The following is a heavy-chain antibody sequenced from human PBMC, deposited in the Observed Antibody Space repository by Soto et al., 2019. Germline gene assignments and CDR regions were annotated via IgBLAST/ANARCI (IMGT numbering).Heavy chain of an antibody. J-gene: IGHJ6*02. V-gene: IGHV4-4*07. CDR2: IYTSGST. CDR1: GGSISSYY. CDR3: SRGRFWSGYYSLRDYYYGMDV. D-gene: IGHD3-3*01. Sequence: SETLSLTCTVSGGSISSYYWSWIRQPAGKGLEWIGRIYTSGSTNYNPALKSRVTMSVDTSKNQFSLKLSSVTAADTAVYFCSRGRFWSGYYSLRDYYYGMDVWSQGTTVTVSS.